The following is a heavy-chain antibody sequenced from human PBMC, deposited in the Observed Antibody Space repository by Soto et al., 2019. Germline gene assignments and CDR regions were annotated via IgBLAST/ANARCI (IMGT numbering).Heavy chain of an antibody. CDR1: GFTFSSYW. Sequence: GGSLRLSCAASGFTFSSYWMHWVRQAPGKGLVWVSLINSDGSSTSYADSVKGRFTISRDNAKNTLYLQMNSLRAEDTAVYYCARVPITKYYDFGSGYYTHTNYYYYGMDVWGQGTTVTVSS. CDR3: ARVPITKYYDFGSGYYTHTNYYYYGMDV. J-gene: IGHJ6*02. D-gene: IGHD3-3*01. V-gene: IGHV3-74*01. CDR2: INSDGSST.